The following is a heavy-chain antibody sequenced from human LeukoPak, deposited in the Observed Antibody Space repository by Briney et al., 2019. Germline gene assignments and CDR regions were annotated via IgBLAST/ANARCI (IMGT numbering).Heavy chain of an antibody. CDR2: ISGSGGST. CDR3: AKAVAGAFDY. J-gene: IGHJ4*02. CDR1: GLTFSSYA. V-gene: IGHV3-23*01. Sequence: GGSLRLSCAVSGLTFSSYAMSWVRQAPGKGLEWVSGISGSGGSTYYADSVKGRLTISRDNSKNTPYLQMNSLRAEDTGVYYCAKAVAGAFDYWGQGTLVTVSS. D-gene: IGHD6-19*01.